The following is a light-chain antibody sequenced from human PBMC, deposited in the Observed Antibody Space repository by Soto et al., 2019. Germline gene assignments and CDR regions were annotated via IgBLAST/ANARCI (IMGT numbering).Light chain of an antibody. CDR3: CSYAGSSRRE. Sequence: QSALTQPASVSGSPGQSITISCTESTSSIGSFNLLSWYQQLPGKAPKLIMYEGSKRPSGVSNRFSGSKSGNTASLTISALQAEDEGHYYCCSYAGSSRREFGGGTKLTVL. V-gene: IGLV2-23*01. CDR2: EGS. J-gene: IGLJ2*01. CDR1: TSSIGSFNL.